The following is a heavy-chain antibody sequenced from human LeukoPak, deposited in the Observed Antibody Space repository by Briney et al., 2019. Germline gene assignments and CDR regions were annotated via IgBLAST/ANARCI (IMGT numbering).Heavy chain of an antibody. CDR1: GFTFSSYN. D-gene: IGHD2-2*01. CDR3: ARDDTRCTSCPLDY. V-gene: IGHV3-48*01. CDR2: ISSSVTTI. Sequence: GGSLRLSCTASGFTFSSYNMNWVRQAPGKGLEWVSYISSSVTTIYYADSVKGRFTISRDNAKNSLYLEMNSLRAEGTAVYYCARDDTRCTSCPLDYWGQGTLVTVSS. J-gene: IGHJ4*02.